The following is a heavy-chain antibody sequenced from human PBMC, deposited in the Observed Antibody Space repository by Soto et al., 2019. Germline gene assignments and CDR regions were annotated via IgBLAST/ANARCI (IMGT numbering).Heavy chain of an antibody. CDR3: AREVPLSGLNYIDY. D-gene: IGHD5-12*01. Sequence: PGGSFRLSCAVSGFTVSDYWMHWVRQAPGEGLVWVSRISDDAISTSYAKFVKGRFTISRDNAKNMVYLQLNSLTAEDTAFYFCAREVPLSGLNYIDYWGQGTVGTVST. J-gene: IGHJ4*02. CDR2: ISDDAIST. CDR1: GFTVSDYW. V-gene: IGHV3-74*01.